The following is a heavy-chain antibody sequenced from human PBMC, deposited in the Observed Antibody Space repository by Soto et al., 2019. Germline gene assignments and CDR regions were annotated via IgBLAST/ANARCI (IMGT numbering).Heavy chain of an antibody. CDR1: GYTFTSYG. J-gene: IGHJ4*02. CDR3: ARVPDSSQTVAGDFDY. V-gene: IGHV1-18*01. CDR2: ISAYNGNT. Sequence: ASVKVSCKASGYTFTSYGISWVRQAPGQGLEWMGWISAYNGNTNYAQKLQGRVTMTTDTSTSTVYMELRSLRSDDTAVYYCARVPDSSQTVAGDFDYWGQGTLVTVSS. D-gene: IGHD6-13*01.